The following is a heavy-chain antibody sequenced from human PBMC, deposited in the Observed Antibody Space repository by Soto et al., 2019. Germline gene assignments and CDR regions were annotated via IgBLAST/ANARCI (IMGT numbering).Heavy chain of an antibody. CDR2: IYYSGST. V-gene: IGHV4-30-4*01. J-gene: IGHJ3*02. CDR3: ARDGSYYYDSSGYDAFDI. CDR1: GGSISSGDYY. D-gene: IGHD3-22*01. Sequence: NPSETLSLTCTVSGGSISSGDYYWSWIRQPPGKGLEWIGYIYYSGSTYYNPSLKSRVTISVDTSKNQFSLKLSSVTAADTAVYYWARDGSYYYDSSGYDAFDIWGQGTMVTVSS.